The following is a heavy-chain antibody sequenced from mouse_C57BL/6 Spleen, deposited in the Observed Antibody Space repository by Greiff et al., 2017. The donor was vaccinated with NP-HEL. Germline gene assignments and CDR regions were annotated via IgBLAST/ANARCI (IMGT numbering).Heavy chain of an antibody. CDR3: ARSLIYYEGMGY. J-gene: IGHJ4*01. CDR1: GYTFTDYN. D-gene: IGHD2-4*01. V-gene: IGHV1-18*01. Sequence: VQLKQSGPELVKPGASVKIPCKASGYTFTDYNMDWVKQSHGKSLEWIGDINPNNGGTIYNQKFKGKATLTVDKSSSTAYMELRSLTSEGTAVYYCARSLIYYEGMGYWGQGTSVTVSS. CDR2: INPNNGGT.